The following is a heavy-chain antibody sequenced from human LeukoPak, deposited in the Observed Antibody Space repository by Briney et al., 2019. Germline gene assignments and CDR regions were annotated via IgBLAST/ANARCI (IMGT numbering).Heavy chain of an antibody. CDR2: IYYSGST. CDR1: GVSISSGDYY. D-gene: IGHD3-22*01. V-gene: IGHV4-30-4*01. J-gene: IGHJ3*01. Sequence: PSETLSLTCTVSGVSISSGDYYWSWIRQPPGKGLEWIGYIYYSGSTYYNPSLKSRVTISVDTSKNQFSLKLSSVTAADTAVYYCAGEDSSGYPLWMLWGQGTMVTVSS. CDR3: AGEDSSGYPLWML.